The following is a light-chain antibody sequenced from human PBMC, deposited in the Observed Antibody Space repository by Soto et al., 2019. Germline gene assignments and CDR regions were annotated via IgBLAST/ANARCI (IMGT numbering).Light chain of an antibody. V-gene: IGKV1-5*03. J-gene: IGKJ1*01. CDR1: QSVSTW. CDR3: QHYNSYPWT. Sequence: DIQMTQSPSTLSASVGDRVTITCRASQSVSTWLAWYQQKPGKAPNLLIYKASNLEIGVPSRFSGSGSGTEFTLTIRSLQPEDFATYYCQHYNSYPWTFGQGTKVEIK. CDR2: KAS.